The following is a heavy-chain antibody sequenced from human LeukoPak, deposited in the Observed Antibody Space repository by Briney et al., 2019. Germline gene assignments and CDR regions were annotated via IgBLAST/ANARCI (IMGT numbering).Heavy chain of an antibody. D-gene: IGHD1-26*01. Sequence: PGGSLRLSCAASGFTVSSNYMSWVRQAPGKGLEWVSVIYSGGSTYYADSVKGRFTISRDNSKNTLYLQMNSLRAEDTAVYYCARDIGGGPMYSGSYYVGPFDYWGQGTLVTVSS. CDR1: GFTVSSNY. J-gene: IGHJ4*02. CDR2: IYSGGST. V-gene: IGHV3-66*01. CDR3: ARDIGGGPMYSGSYYVGPFDY.